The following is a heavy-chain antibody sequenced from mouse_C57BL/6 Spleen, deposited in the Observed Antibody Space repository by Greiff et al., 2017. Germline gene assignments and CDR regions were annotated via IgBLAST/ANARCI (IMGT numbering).Heavy chain of an antibody. CDR2: LHPNRGST. V-gene: IGHV1-64*01. J-gene: IGHJ3*01. Sequence: VQLQQPGAELVKPGALVKLSCKASGYTFTSYWMHWVKQRPGQGLEWIGMLHPNRGSTNYNAKFKSKATLTVDKSSSTAYMQLSSLTSEDSAVYYCARDAYYSNYFFAYWGQGTLVTVSA. CDR1: GYTFTSYW. D-gene: IGHD2-5*01. CDR3: ARDAYYSNYFFAY.